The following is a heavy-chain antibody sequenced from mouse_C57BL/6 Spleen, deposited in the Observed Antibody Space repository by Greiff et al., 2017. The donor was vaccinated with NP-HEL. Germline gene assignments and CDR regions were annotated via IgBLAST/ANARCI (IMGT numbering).Heavy chain of an antibody. Sequence: EVQLQQSGPVLVKPGASVKMSCKASGYTFTDYYMNWVKQSHGKSLEWIGVINPYNGGTSYNQKFKGKATLTVDKSSSTAYMELNSLTSEDSAVYYCARTGYISGFDYWGQGTTLTVSS. CDR1: GYTFTDYY. CDR2: INPYNGGT. D-gene: IGHD1-3*01. J-gene: IGHJ2*01. V-gene: IGHV1-19*01. CDR3: ARTGYISGFDY.